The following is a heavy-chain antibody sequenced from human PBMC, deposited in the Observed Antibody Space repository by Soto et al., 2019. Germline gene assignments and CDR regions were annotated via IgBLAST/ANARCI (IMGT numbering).Heavy chain of an antibody. Sequence: GGSLRLSCAASGFTFSSYAMSWVRQAPGKGLEWVSAISGSGGSTYYADSVKGRFTISRDNSKNTLYLQMNSLRAEDTAVYYCAAGTYDILTGYYNGAFDIWGQGTMVTVSS. V-gene: IGHV3-23*01. CDR1: GFTFSSYA. CDR3: AAGTYDILTGYYNGAFDI. D-gene: IGHD3-9*01. J-gene: IGHJ3*02. CDR2: ISGSGGST.